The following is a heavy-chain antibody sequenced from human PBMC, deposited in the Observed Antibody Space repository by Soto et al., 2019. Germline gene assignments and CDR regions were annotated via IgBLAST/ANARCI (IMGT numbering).Heavy chain of an antibody. CDR2: IYYSGST. D-gene: IGHD4-17*01. V-gene: IGHV4-31*03. Sequence: SETLSLTCTVSGGSISSGGYYWSWIRQHPGKGLEWIGYIYYSGSTYYNPSLKSRVTISVDTSKNQFSLKLSSVTAADTAVYYCARVPAPVNTVTTFFSDYYYGMDVWGQGTTVTVSS. CDR1: GGSISSGGYY. J-gene: IGHJ6*02. CDR3: ARVPAPVNTVTTFFSDYYYGMDV.